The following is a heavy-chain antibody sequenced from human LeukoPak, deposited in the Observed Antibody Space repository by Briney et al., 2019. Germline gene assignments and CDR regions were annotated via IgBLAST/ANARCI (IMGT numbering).Heavy chain of an antibody. Sequence: VASVKVSCKASGYTFTSYYMHWVRQAPGQGLEWMGWINPNSGGTNYAQKFQGRVTMTRDTSISTAYMELSRLRSDDTAVYYCARGNVEMATIYGYWGQGTLVTVSS. D-gene: IGHD5-24*01. CDR3: ARGNVEMATIYGY. J-gene: IGHJ4*02. CDR2: INPNSGGT. V-gene: IGHV1-2*02. CDR1: GYTFTSYY.